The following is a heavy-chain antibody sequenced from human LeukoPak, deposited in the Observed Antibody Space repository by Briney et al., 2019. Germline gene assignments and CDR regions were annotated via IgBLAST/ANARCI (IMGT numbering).Heavy chain of an antibody. Sequence: GGSLRLSCAASGFTFSDYYMSWIRQAPGKGLEWVSYISTSGSTIYYADSVKGRFTISRDNAKNSLYLQMNSLRAEDTAVYYCARRYDSSGYYSNYHMDVWGKGTTVTVS. D-gene: IGHD3-22*01. V-gene: IGHV3-11*04. CDR2: ISTSGSTI. CDR1: GFTFSDYY. J-gene: IGHJ6*03. CDR3: ARRYDSSGYYSNYHMDV.